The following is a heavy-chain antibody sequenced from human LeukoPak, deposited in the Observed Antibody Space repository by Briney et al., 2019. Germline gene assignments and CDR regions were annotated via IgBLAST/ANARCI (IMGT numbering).Heavy chain of an antibody. CDR2: INPNSGGT. D-gene: IGHD2-8*01. Sequence: GASVKVSCKASGYTFTGYFMHWVRQAPGQGPEWMGWINPNSGGTNYAQKFQGRVIMTRDTSISTAYMELSRLRSDDTAVYYCARVRSYCTNGVCYWDLDYWGQGTLVTVSS. J-gene: IGHJ4*02. V-gene: IGHV1-2*02. CDR1: GYTFTGYF. CDR3: ARVRSYCTNGVCYWDLDY.